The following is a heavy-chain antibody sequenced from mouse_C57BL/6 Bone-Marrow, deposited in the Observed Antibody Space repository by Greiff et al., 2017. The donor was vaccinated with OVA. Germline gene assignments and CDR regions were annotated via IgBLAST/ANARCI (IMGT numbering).Heavy chain of an antibody. V-gene: IGHV1-50*01. CDR2: IDPSDSYT. CDR3: ASAVFAY. CDR1: GYTFTSYW. J-gene: IGHJ3*01. Sequence: QVQLQQPGAELVKPGASVKLSCKASGYTFTSYWMQWVKQRPGQGLEWIGEIDPSDSYTNYNQKFKGKATLTVDTSSSTAYMQLSSLTSEDSAVYYCASAVFAYWGQGILVTVSA.